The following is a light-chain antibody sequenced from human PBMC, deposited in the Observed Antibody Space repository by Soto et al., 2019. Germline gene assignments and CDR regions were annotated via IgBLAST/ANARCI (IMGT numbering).Light chain of an antibody. CDR3: CSYAGSYKGYV. Sequence: QSALTQPRSVSGSPGQSVTISCTGTSSDVGDYNYVSWCQQHPGKAPKLMIYDVSKRPSGVPDRFSGSKSGNTASLTISGLQAEDEADYYCCSYAGSYKGYVFGTGTKVTVL. CDR2: DVS. CDR1: SSDVGDYNY. V-gene: IGLV2-11*01. J-gene: IGLJ1*01.